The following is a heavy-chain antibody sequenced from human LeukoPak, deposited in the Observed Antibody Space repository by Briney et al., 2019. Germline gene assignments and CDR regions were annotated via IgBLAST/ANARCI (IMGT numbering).Heavy chain of an antibody. Sequence: SETLSLTCTVSGYSISSGYYWGWIRQPPGKGLEWIGSIYHSGSTFYNPSLKSRVTISVDTSKNQFSLKLSSVTAADTAVYYCARGRGRWLQFPYYYYYYMDVWGKGTTVTVSS. J-gene: IGHJ6*03. CDR2: IYHSGST. D-gene: IGHD5-24*01. CDR1: GYSISSGYY. CDR3: ARGRGRWLQFPYYYYYYMDV. V-gene: IGHV4-38-2*02.